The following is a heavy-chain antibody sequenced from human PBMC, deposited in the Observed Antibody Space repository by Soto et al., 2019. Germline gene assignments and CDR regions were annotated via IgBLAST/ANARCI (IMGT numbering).Heavy chain of an antibody. CDR1: GGTFSSYA. J-gene: IGHJ6*02. CDR2: IIPIFGTA. CDR3: AREDYCSSTSCYVRAYYYGMDV. V-gene: IGHV1-69*01. Sequence: QVQLVQSGAEVKKPGSSVKVSCKASGGTFSSYAISWMRQAPGQGLEWMGGIIPIFGTANYAQKFQGRVTITADESTSTAYMELSSLRSEDTAVYYCAREDYCSSTSCYVRAYYYGMDVWGQGTTVTVSS. D-gene: IGHD2-2*01.